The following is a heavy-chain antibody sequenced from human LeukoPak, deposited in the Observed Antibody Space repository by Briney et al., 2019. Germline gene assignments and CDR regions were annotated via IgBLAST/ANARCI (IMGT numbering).Heavy chain of an antibody. CDR3: GGHCSSTSCYKTMSYYYYYMDV. CDR1: GFTVSSNE. J-gene: IGHJ6*03. CDR2: ISGGST. D-gene: IGHD2-2*02. V-gene: IGHV3-38-3*01. Sequence: GGSLRLSCAASGFTVSSNEMSWVRQAPGKGLEWVSSISGGSTYYAGSRKGRFTISRDNSKNTLHLQMNSLRAEDTAVSPPGGHCSSTSCYKTMSYYYYYMDVWGKGTTVTVSS.